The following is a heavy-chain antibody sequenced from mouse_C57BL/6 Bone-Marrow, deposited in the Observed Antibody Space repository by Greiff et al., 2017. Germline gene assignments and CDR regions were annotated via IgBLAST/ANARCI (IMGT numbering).Heavy chain of an antibody. CDR1: GFTFSDYG. Sequence: EVQLVESGGGLVKPGGSLKLSCAASGFTFSDYGMHWVRQAPEKGLEWVAYISSGSSTIYYADTVKGRFTISRDNAKNTLFLQMTSLRSEDTAMYYCARFYYGSSPYYYAMDYWGQGTSVTVSS. CDR3: ARFYYGSSPYYYAMDY. CDR2: ISSGSSTI. J-gene: IGHJ4*01. V-gene: IGHV5-17*01. D-gene: IGHD1-1*01.